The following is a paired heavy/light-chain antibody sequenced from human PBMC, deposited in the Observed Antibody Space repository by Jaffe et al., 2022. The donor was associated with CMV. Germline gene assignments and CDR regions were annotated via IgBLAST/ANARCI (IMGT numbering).Light chain of an antibody. V-gene: IGLV1-44*01. CDR2: GNN. J-gene: IGLJ2*01. CDR1: SSNIGSNN. CDR3: AAWDDSLNGRL. Sequence: QSMLTQPPSASGTPGQRVTISCSGSSSNIGSNNVNWYQQLPGTAPKPLISGNNQRPSGVPDRFSGSKSGTSASLAISGLQSEDEADYYCAAWDDSLNGRLFGGGTKLTVL.
Heavy chain of an antibody. V-gene: IGHV3-23*04. J-gene: IGHJ6*04. CDR1: GITFSSYA. CDR3: VAYGSGSHNYYYMDV. CDR2: ISGSGGRA. D-gene: IGHD3-10*01. Sequence: EVQLEESGGGLVQPGGSLRLSCVDSGITFSSYAMSWVRQAPGKGLEWVSAISGSGGRAYYADSVKGRFTISRDTSKNMLYLQMNSLRAEDTAVYYCVAYGSGSHNYYYMDVWGKGTTVTVSS.